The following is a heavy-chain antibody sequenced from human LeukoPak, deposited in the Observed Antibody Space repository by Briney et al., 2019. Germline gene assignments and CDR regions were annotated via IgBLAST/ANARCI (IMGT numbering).Heavy chain of an antibody. CDR3: ARDRGLGYSSESHWFDP. CDR1: GGSISSSSYY. D-gene: IGHD6-19*01. V-gene: IGHV4-39*07. Sequence: SETLSLTCTVSGGSISSSSYYWGWIRQPPGKGLEWIGSIYYSGSTYYNPSLKSRVTISVDTSKNQFSLKLSSVTAADTAVYYCARDRGLGYSSESHWFDPWGQGTLVTVSS. J-gene: IGHJ5*02. CDR2: IYYSGST.